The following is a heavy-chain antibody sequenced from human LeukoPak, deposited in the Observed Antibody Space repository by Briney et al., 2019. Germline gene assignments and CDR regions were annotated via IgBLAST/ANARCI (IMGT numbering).Heavy chain of an antibody. D-gene: IGHD1-1*01. CDR2: IIPIFGTA. V-gene: IGHV1-69*13. CDR1: GGTFSSYA. J-gene: IGHJ5*02. CDR3: ARDRTTWFDP. Sequence: ASVKVSCKASGGTFSSYAISWVRQAPGQGLEWMGGIIPIFGTANYAQKFQGRVTITADESTSTAYMKLSSLRSEDTAVYYCARDRTTWFDPWGQGTLVTVSS.